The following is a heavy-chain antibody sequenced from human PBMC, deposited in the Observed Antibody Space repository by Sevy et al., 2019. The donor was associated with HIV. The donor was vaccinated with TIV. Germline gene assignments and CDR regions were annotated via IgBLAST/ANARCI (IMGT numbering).Heavy chain of an antibody. CDR2: ISSSSSYI. D-gene: IGHD3-3*01. V-gene: IGHV3-21*01. J-gene: IGHJ4*02. Sequence: GGSLRLSCAASGFTFSSYSMNWVRQAPGKGLEWVSSISSSSSYIYYADSVKGRFTISRDNAKNSQYLQMNSLRAEDTAVYYCARDRHYDFWSGYHSFDYWGQGTLVTVSS. CDR3: ARDRHYDFWSGYHSFDY. CDR1: GFTFSSYS.